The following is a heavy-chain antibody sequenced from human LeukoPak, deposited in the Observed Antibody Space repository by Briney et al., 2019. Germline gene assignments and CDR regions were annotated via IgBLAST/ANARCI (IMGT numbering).Heavy chain of an antibody. V-gene: IGHV4-4*07. CDR1: GGSISSYY. Sequence: LETLSLTCTVSGGSISSYYWSWIRQPAGKGLEWIGRIYTSGSTNYNPSLKSRVTMSVDTSKNQFSLKLSSVTAADTAVYYCASGARRDGYTYYFDYWGQGTLVTVSS. D-gene: IGHD5-24*01. CDR3: ASGARRDGYTYYFDY. CDR2: IYTSGST. J-gene: IGHJ4*02.